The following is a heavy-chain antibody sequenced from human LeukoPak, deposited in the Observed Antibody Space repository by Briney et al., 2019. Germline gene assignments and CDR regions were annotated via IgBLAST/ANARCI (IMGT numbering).Heavy chain of an antibody. D-gene: IGHD4-23*01. V-gene: IGHV4-4*02. CDR1: GGSMSSSNW. CDR2: IYHSGST. CDR3: ARVRGMVTTVVTLYY. J-gene: IGHJ4*02. Sequence: SGTLSLTCAVSGGSMSSSNWCSWVRQPPGKGLEWIGEIYHSGSTNYNPSLKSRVTISVDKSKNQFSLKLSSVTAADTAVYYCARVRGMVTTVVTLYYWGQGTLVTVSS.